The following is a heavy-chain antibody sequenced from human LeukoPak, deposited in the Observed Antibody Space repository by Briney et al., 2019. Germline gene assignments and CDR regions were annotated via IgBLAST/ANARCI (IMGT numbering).Heavy chain of an antibody. Sequence: GGSLRLSCAASGFTFSSYSMNWVRQAPGKGLEWVSSISSSSSYIYYADSVKGRFTISRGNAKNSLYLQMNSLRAEDTAVYYCARELVPTLEDYYYGMDVWGQGTTVTVSS. CDR3: ARELVPTLEDYYYGMDV. J-gene: IGHJ6*02. CDR2: ISSSSSYI. CDR1: GFTFSSYS. D-gene: IGHD3-3*02. V-gene: IGHV3-21*04.